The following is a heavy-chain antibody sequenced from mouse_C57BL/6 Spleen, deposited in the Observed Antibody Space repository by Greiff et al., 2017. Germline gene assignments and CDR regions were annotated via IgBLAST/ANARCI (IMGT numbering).Heavy chain of an antibody. CDR2: FHPYNDDT. CDR1: GYTFTTYP. J-gene: IGHJ2*01. Sequence: VQRVESGAELVKPGASVKMSCKASGYTFTTYPIEWMKQNHGKSLEWIGNFHPYNDDTKYNEKFKGKATLTVEKSSSTVYLELSRLTSDDSAVYYCARRYYGSSSDYFDYWGQGTTLTVSS. V-gene: IGHV1-47*01. D-gene: IGHD1-1*01. CDR3: ARRYYGSSSDYFDY.